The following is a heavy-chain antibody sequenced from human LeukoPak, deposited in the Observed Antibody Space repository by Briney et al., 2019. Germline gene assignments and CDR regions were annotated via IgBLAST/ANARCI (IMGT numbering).Heavy chain of an antibody. J-gene: IGHJ6*02. D-gene: IGHD3-10*01. CDR2: IYYSGST. V-gene: IGHV4-30-4*01. CDR1: GGSISSGDYY. Sequence: PSQTLSLTCTVSGGSISSGDYYWSWIRQPPGKGLEWIGYIYYSGSTYYNPSLKSRVTISVDTSKNQFSLKLSSVTAADTAVYHCARDALVHYYGMDVWGQGTTVTVSS. CDR3: ARDALVHYYGMDV.